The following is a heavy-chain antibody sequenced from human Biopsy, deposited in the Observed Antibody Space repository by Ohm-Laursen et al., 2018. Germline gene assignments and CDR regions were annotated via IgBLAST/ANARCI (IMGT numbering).Heavy chain of an antibody. CDR2: INTNSGNA. CDR3: ARVPAYPSIDGYYGLDL. V-gene: IGHV1-2*02. Sequence: ASVKVSCKASGYTFAGYYLHWVRQAPGHGLEWMGWINTNSGNANYAQSFQGRLTVTRDTSITTAYMELTSLTSDDTAIYYCARVPAYPSIDGYYGLDLWGQGTTVIVSS. CDR1: GYTFAGYY. D-gene: IGHD2-15*01. J-gene: IGHJ6*02.